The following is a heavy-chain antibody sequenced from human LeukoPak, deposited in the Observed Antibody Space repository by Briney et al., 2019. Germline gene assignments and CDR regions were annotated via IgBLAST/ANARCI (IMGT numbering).Heavy chain of an antibody. V-gene: IGHV3-48*04. J-gene: IGHJ4*02. D-gene: IGHD3/OR15-3a*01. Sequence: GGSLRLSCAASGFTFSSYSMNWVRQAPGKGLEWVSYISSSSSTIYYADSVKGRFTISRDNAKNSLYLQMNSLRAEDTALYYCARDLDQLDYWGQGTLVTVSS. CDR2: ISSSSSTI. CDR1: GFTFSSYS. CDR3: ARDLDQLDY.